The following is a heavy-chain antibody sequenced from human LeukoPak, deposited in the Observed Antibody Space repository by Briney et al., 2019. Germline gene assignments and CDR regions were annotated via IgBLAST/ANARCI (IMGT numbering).Heavy chain of an antibody. D-gene: IGHD3-10*01. CDR1: GFTVSQNY. J-gene: IGHJ5*02. Sequence: PGRSLRLSCAASGFTVSQNYMSWVRQAPGRGLEWVSLIYADGATHYADSVKGRFTISRDNSKNTMYLEMNSLRPEDTAVYYCARGRAGTKAWVEFDPWGQGTLVTVSS. CDR2: IYADGAT. V-gene: IGHV3-66*02. CDR3: ARGRAGTKAWVEFDP.